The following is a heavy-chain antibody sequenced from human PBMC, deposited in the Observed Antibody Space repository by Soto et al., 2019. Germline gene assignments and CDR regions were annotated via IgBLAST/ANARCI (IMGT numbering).Heavy chain of an antibody. V-gene: IGHV1-8*01. CDR3: ARVKSYDILTGYSTWFDP. Sequence: ASVKVSCKASGYTFTSYDINWVRQATGQGLEWMGWMNPDSGNTGYAQNFQGRVTMTRNTSISTAYMELSSLRSEDTAVYYCARVKSYDILTGYSTWFDPWGQGTLVTVSS. J-gene: IGHJ5*02. CDR1: GYTFTSYD. CDR2: MNPDSGNT. D-gene: IGHD3-9*01.